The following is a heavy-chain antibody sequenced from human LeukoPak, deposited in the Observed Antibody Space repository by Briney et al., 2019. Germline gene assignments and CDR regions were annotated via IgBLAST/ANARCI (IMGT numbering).Heavy chain of an antibody. CDR2: IYYSGST. J-gene: IGHJ3*02. D-gene: IGHD3-10*01. Sequence: SETLSLTCTVSGGSISSSSYYWGWIRQPPGKGLEWIGSIYYSGSTYYNPSLKSRVTISVDTSKNQFSLKLSSVTAADTAVYYCARGRSRGAFDIWGQGTMVTVSS. CDR3: ARGRSRGAFDI. V-gene: IGHV4-39*07. CDR1: GGSISSSSYY.